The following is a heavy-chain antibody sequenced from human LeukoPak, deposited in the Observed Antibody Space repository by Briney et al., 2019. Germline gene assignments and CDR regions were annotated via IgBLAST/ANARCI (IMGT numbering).Heavy chain of an antibody. CDR3: ARGLTTYGSGSYGDY. CDR1: GYTFTSYY. CDR2: INPSGGST. V-gene: IGHV1-46*01. Sequence: GASVKVSCKASGYTFTSYYMHWVRQAPGQGLEWMGIINPSGGSTSYAQKFQGRVTMTRDTSTSTVYMELSSLRSEDTAVYYCARGLTTYGSGSYGDYWGQGTLVTVSS. J-gene: IGHJ4*02. D-gene: IGHD3-10*01.